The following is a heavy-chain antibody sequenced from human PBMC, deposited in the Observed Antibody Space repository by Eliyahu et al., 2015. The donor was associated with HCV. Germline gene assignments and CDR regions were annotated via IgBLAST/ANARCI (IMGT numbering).Heavy chain of an antibody. CDR3: ARHLVTRGLSFYYFDR. J-gene: IGHJ4*02. CDR1: GXXXTSSDSS. V-gene: IGHV4-39*01. D-gene: IGHD3-10*01. CDR2: ISSAGXT. Sequence: QLQLQESGPGLVRPSETLSLTCTVSGXXXTSSDSSWDWIRQPLGKGLEGXGSISSAGXTSYTPALKGRIIISADTSKNHLSLKVRSVTAADTAMYYCARHLVTRGLSFYYFDRWGQGTLVTVSS.